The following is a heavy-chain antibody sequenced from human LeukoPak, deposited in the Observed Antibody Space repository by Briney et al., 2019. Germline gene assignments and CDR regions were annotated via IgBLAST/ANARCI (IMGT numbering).Heavy chain of an antibody. D-gene: IGHD4/OR15-4a*01. CDR2: ISSSSSF. Sequence: GGSLRLSCVGSGFTFSSYTMNWVRQAPGKGLEWVSYISSSSSFYYGDSVKGRFTISRDNAKNSLYLQMNSLRDEDTAVYYCAREVRGTYLDYWGQGTLVTVSS. J-gene: IGHJ4*02. CDR3: AREVRGTYLDY. CDR1: GFTFSSYT. V-gene: IGHV3-48*02.